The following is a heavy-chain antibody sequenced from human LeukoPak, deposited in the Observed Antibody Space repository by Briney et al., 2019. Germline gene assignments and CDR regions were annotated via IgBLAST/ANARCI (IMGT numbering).Heavy chain of an antibody. CDR1: GFTFSSYS. J-gene: IGHJ6*03. V-gene: IGHV3-21*01. Sequence: GGSLRLSCAASGFTFSSYSMNWVRQAPGKGLEWVSSISSSSSYIYYADSVKGRFTISRDNAKNSLYLQMNSLRAEDTAVYYCARVRYSSSSARIYYYYMDVWGKGTTVTVSS. D-gene: IGHD6-6*01. CDR2: ISSSSSYI. CDR3: ARVRYSSSSARIYYYYMDV.